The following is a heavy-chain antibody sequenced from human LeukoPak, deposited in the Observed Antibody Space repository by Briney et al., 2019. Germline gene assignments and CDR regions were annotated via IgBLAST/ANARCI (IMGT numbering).Heavy chain of an antibody. CDR3: ARKVAGAARPFDY. CDR2: TCSGGDA. D-gene: IGHD6-6*01. V-gene: IGHV3-23*01. CDR1: GFTFRSYS. J-gene: IGHJ4*02. Sequence: AGTLTLSCAASGFTFRSYSMTWVRQPPGKGLEWVAATCSGGDASYADSVKGRFTISRDNSKNTLYLQMNSVRAEDTAVYHCARKVAGAARPFDYWGQGTLVTVSS.